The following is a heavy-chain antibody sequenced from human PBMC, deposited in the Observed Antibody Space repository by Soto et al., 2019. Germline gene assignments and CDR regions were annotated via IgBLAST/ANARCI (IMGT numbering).Heavy chain of an antibody. CDR1: GYTFSDYW. J-gene: IGHJ5*02. CDR2: MYPGDSDT. V-gene: IGHV5-51*01. CDR3: TRNRAKFDT. Sequence: PGESLKISCKGSGYTFSDYWIGWVRQMPGKGLEWMGIMYPGDSDTRYSPSFQGQVTISADKSISTAYLQWSSLKAPDTAMYYCTRNRAKFDTWDQGTPVTVSS. D-gene: IGHD1-26*01.